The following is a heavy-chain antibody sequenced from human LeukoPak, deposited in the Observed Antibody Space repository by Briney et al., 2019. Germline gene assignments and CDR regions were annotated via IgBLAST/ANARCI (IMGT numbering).Heavy chain of an antibody. Sequence: GASVKVSCKAFGYTFTGYWMHWVRQAPGQGPEWMGVISPSGGSTIYAQKFKGRVTMTRDTSISTAYMELSRLRSDDTAVYYCARDERYDSSGYPFDYWGQGTLVTVSS. D-gene: IGHD3-22*01. V-gene: IGHV1-46*01. J-gene: IGHJ4*02. CDR3: ARDERYDSSGYPFDY. CDR1: GYTFTGYW. CDR2: ISPSGGST.